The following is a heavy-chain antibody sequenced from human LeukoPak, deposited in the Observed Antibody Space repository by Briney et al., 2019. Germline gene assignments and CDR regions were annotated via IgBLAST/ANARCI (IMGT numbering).Heavy chain of an antibody. CDR1: GGYISSSNL. D-gene: IGHD2-2*01. CDR3: ARVNWSSTSCYFVDY. Sequence: ASETLSLTCAVCGGYISSSNLWNWVRQPPGKGLEWIGEIYHSGSTNYNPSLKSRVTISVDKSKNQFSLQLSSVTAADTAVYYGARVNWSSTSCYFVDYWGQGTLVTVSS. CDR2: IYHSGST. V-gene: IGHV4-4*02. J-gene: IGHJ4*02.